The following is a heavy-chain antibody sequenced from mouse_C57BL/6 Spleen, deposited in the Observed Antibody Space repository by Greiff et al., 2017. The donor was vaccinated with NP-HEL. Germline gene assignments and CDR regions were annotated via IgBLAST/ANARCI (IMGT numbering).Heavy chain of an antibody. CDR1: GYSITSGYY. J-gene: IGHJ2*01. Sequence: VQLQQSGPGLVKPSQSLSLTCSVTGYSITSGYYWNWIRQFPGNKLEWMGYISYDGSNNYNPSLKNRISITRDTSKNQFFLKLNSVTTEDTATYYCARAPYYGSSYADYWGQGTTLTVSS. CDR3: ARAPYYGSSYADY. V-gene: IGHV3-6*01. D-gene: IGHD1-1*01. CDR2: ISYDGSN.